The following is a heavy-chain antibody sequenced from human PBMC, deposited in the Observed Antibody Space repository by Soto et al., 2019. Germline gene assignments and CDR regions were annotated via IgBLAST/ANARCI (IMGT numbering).Heavy chain of an antibody. CDR3: AKAESDYCSSTSCYFDY. J-gene: IGHJ4*02. D-gene: IGHD2-2*01. V-gene: IGHV3-9*01. CDR1: GFTFDDYA. CDR2: ISWNSGSI. Sequence: GGSLRLSCAASGFTFDDYAMHWVRQAPGKGLEWVSGISWNSGSIGYADSVKGRFTISRDNAKNSLYLQMNSLRAEDTALYYCAKAESDYCSSTSCYFDYWGQGTLVTVSS.